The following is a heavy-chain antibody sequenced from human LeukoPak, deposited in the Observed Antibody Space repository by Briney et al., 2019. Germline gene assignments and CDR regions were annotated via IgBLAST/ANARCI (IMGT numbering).Heavy chain of an antibody. CDR1: GGSFSGYY. V-gene: IGHV4-34*01. CDR2: INHSGST. Sequence: SETLSVTCAVYGGSFSGYYWSWIRQPPGKGLEWIGEINHSGSTNYNPSLKSRVTISVDTSKNQFSLKLSSVTAADTAVYYCARRGWAAAYRFDPWGQGTLVTVSS. D-gene: IGHD6-13*01. J-gene: IGHJ5*02. CDR3: ARRGWAAAYRFDP.